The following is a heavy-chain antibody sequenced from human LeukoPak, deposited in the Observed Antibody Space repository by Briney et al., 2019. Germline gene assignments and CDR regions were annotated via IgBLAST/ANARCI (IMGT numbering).Heavy chain of an antibody. J-gene: IGHJ4*02. CDR1: RGSISSRSYY. D-gene: IGHD6-19*01. V-gene: IGHV4-39*07. CDR2: IHYSGST. Sequence: SETLSLTCTVSRGSISSRSYYWGWIRQPPGKGLEWIGNIHYSGSTYYNLSLKSRVTISLDTSKNQFSLKLSSVTAADTAVYYCARVEGQWLVFDYWGQGTLVTVSS. CDR3: ARVEGQWLVFDY.